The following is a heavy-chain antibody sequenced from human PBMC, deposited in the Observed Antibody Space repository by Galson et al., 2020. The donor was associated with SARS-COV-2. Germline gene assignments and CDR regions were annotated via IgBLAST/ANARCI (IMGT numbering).Heavy chain of an antibody. CDR2: SSYDGTQE. V-gene: IGHV3-30*04. J-gene: IGHJ4*02. Sequence: GGSLRLSCAASGFSFTLHPMHWVRQAPGKGLEWVAVSSYDGTQEFYAESVKGRFTISRDNSKNTVFLQMSSLRAEDTAVYYCARRPVAGPIDSWGQGTLVIVSS. CDR1: GFSFTLHP. CDR3: ARRPVAGPIDS. D-gene: IGHD6-19*01.